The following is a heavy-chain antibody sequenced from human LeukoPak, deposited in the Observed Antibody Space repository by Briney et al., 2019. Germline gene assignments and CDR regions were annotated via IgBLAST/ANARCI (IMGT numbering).Heavy chain of an antibody. CDR1: SGSISTSNYY. J-gene: IGHJ3*02. V-gene: IGHV4-39*07. CDR3: AKSNGYGLIGI. Sequence: PSETLSLTCTVSSGSISTSNYYWGWVRQPPGKALEWIGNIFYSGSTYYSPSLKSRVTISLDTSRKQFSLKLNSVTAADTAVYYCAKSNGYGLIGIWGQGTMVTVSS. CDR2: IFYSGST. D-gene: IGHD3-22*01.